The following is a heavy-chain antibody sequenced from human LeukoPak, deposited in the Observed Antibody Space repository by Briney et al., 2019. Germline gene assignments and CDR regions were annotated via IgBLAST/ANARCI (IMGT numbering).Heavy chain of an antibody. V-gene: IGHV3-30*18. D-gene: IGHD1-7*01. Sequence: GGSLRLSCAASGFTFSKTWMSWARQAPGKGLEWVAVISYDGSNKYYADSVKGRFTISRDNSKNTLYLQINSLRAEDTAVYYCAKLAGTTIDYWGQGTLVTVSS. CDR1: GFTFSKTW. CDR2: ISYDGSNK. CDR3: AKLAGTTIDY. J-gene: IGHJ4*02.